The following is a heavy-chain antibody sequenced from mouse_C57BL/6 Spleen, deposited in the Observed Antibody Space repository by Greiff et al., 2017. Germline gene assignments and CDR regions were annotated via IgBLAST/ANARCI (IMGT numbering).Heavy chain of an antibody. Sequence: QVQLQQSGAELVKPGASVKISCKASGYAFSSYWMNWVKQRPGRGLEWIGRIDPNSGGTKYNEKFKSKATLTVDKPSSTAYMQLSSLTSEDSAVYYCARSHDYDRGFAYWGQGTLVTVSA. CDR1: GYAFSSYW. J-gene: IGHJ3*01. D-gene: IGHD2-4*01. V-gene: IGHV1-72*01. CDR2: IDPNSGGT. CDR3: ARSHDYDRGFAY.